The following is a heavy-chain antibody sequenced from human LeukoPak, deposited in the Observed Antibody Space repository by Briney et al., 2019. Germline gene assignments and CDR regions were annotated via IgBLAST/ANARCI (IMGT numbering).Heavy chain of an antibody. D-gene: IGHD3-22*01. J-gene: IGHJ4*02. CDR1: GGSISSGSYY. CDR2: IYTGGST. CDR3: ARFGYYDSSAGKSVDY. V-gene: IGHV4-61*02. Sequence: SETLSLTCTVSGGSISSGSYYWSWIRQPAGKGLEWIGRIYTGGSTNYNPSLKSRVTISVDTSKNQFSLKLSSVTAADTAVYYCARFGYYDSSAGKSVDYWGQGTLVTVSS.